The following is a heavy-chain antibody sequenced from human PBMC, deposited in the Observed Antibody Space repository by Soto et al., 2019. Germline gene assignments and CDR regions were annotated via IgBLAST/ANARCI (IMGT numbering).Heavy chain of an antibody. CDR1: GGSISSSSYY. D-gene: IGHD4-17*01. Sequence: SETLSLTCTVSGGSISSSSYYWGWIRQPPGKGLEWIGSIYYSGSTYYNPSLKSRVTISVDTSKNQFSLKLSFVTAADTAVYYCFTHDYGDYVDWFDPWGQGTLVTVSS. CDR3: FTHDYGDYVDWFDP. J-gene: IGHJ5*02. V-gene: IGHV4-39*01. CDR2: IYYSGST.